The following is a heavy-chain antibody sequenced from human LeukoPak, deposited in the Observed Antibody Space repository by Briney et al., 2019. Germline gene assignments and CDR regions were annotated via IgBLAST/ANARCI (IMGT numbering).Heavy chain of an antibody. CDR1: GFTFSSYA. J-gene: IGHJ4*02. Sequence: PGGSLRLSCAASGFTFSSYAMHWVRQAPGKGLEWVAVISYDGSNKYYADSVKGRFTISRDNSKNTLYLQMNSLRAEDTAVYYCAGGASTPGNYYDSSGYYSPKDYWGQGTLVTVSS. V-gene: IGHV3-30-3*01. CDR2: ISYDGSNK. D-gene: IGHD3-22*01. CDR3: AGGASTPGNYYDSSGYYSPKDY.